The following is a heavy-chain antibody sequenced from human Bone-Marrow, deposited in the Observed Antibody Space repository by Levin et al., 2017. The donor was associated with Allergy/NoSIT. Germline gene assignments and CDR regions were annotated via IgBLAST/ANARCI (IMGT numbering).Heavy chain of an antibody. D-gene: IGHD6-19*01. CDR3: ARVPRQWLVSYFQH. J-gene: IGHJ1*01. V-gene: IGHV3-74*01. CDR2: INSDGSST. CDR1: GFTFSSYW. Sequence: ETLSLTCAASGFTFSSYWMHWVRQAPGKGLVWVSRINSDGSSTSYADSVKGRFTISRDNAKNTLYLQMNSLRAEDTAVYYCARVPRQWLVSYFQHWGQGTLVTVSS.